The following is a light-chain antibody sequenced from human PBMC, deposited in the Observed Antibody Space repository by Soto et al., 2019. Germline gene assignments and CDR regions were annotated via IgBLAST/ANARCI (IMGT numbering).Light chain of an antibody. CDR3: SSYRSSSTLQ. CDR2: EGS. J-gene: IGLJ2*01. CDR1: SSDVGSYNL. V-gene: IGLV2-14*02. Sequence: QSMLTQPASVSGSPGQSITISCTGTSSDVGSYNLVSWYQQHPGKAPKLMIYEGSKRPSGVSNRFSGTKSGNTASLTISGLQAEDEADYYCSSYRSSSTLQFGGGTKVTVL.